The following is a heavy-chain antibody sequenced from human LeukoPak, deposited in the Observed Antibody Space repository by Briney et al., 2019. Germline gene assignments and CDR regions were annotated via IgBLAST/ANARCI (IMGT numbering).Heavy chain of an antibody. J-gene: IGHJ4*02. Sequence: GSSVTVSYKASGGTFSSYAISWVRQAPGQGLEWMGGIIPIFGTANYAQKFQGRVTITADESTSTAYMELSSLRSEDTAVYYCASQNPIVVVPAAKGHFFDYWGQGTLVTVSS. CDR3: ASQNPIVVVPAAKGHFFDY. D-gene: IGHD2-2*01. CDR2: IIPIFGTA. V-gene: IGHV1-69*01. CDR1: GGTFSSYA.